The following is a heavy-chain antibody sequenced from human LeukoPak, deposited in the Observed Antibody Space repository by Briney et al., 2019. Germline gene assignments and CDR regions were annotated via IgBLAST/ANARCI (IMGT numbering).Heavy chain of an antibody. Sequence: GASLRLSCAASGFTFSSYAMSWVRQAPGKGLEWVSGISGSGGSTFYADSVKGRFTISRDNSKNTLYLQMNSLRAEDTAVYYCAKDQRGPLFDYWGQGTLVTVSS. V-gene: IGHV3-23*01. CDR3: AKDQRGPLFDY. CDR1: GFTFSSYA. D-gene: IGHD6-25*01. J-gene: IGHJ4*02. CDR2: ISGSGGST.